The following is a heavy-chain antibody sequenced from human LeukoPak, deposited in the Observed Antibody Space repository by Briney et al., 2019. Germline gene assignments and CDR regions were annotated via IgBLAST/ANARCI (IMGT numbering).Heavy chain of an antibody. V-gene: IGHV3-53*01. CDR3: AKSYSYYHMDD. CDR1: GFTVSSNS. CDR2: IYSDNT. Sequence: GSLRLSCTVSGFTVSSNSMSWVRQAPGKGLEWVSFIYSDNTHYSDSVKGRFTISRDNSKNTLYLQMNSLRAEDTAVYYCAKSYSYYHMDDWGKGTSVTVSS. J-gene: IGHJ6*03.